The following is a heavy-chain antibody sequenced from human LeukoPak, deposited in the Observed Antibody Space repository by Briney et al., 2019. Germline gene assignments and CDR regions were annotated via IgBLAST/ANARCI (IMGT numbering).Heavy chain of an antibody. CDR1: GGTFSSYA. CDR3: AKIASAGTYYYYYYGMDV. CDR2: IIPILGIA. D-gene: IGHD6-13*01. V-gene: IGHV1-69*04. Sequence: SVKVSCKASGGTFSSYAISWVRQAPGQGLEWMGRIIPILGIANYAQKFQGRVTITADKSTSTAYMELSSLRSEDTAVYYCAKIASAGTYYYYYYGMDVWAKGPRSPSP. J-gene: IGHJ6*02.